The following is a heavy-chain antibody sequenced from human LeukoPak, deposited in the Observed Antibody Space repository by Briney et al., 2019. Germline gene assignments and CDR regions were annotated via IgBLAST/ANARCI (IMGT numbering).Heavy chain of an antibody. J-gene: IGHJ2*01. D-gene: IGHD1-20*01. V-gene: IGHV4-39*01. Sequence: SETLSPTCTVSGGSISSTYYYWGWIRQPPGKGLEWIGSFYYTGSTYYKPSLKSRVTISVDMSKNQFSLKLSSVTAADTAVYYCARRNWLNWYFDLWGRGTLVTVSS. CDR3: ARRNWLNWYFDL. CDR2: FYYTGST. CDR1: GGSISSTYYY.